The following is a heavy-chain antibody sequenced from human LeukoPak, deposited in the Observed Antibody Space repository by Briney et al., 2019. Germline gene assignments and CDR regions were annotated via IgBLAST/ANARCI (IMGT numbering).Heavy chain of an antibody. CDR3: ARDKIVGATYFDY. CDR2: IRQDGSEI. D-gene: IGHD1-26*01. V-gene: IGHV3-7*01. CDR1: GFTFSSYA. J-gene: IGHJ4*02. Sequence: PGGSLRLSCAASGFTFSSYAMHWVRQAPGKGLEWVANIRQDGSEIYDVDSVKGRFTISRDNAKNSLFLQMNSLRAEDTAVYYCARDKIVGATYFDYWGQGTLVTVSS.